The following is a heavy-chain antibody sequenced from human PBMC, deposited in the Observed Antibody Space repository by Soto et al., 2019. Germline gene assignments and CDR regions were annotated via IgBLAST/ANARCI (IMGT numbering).Heavy chain of an antibody. CDR3: ATIQTAGYSSSWYRDYYYGMDV. CDR1: GYTFTYRY. D-gene: IGHD6-13*01. J-gene: IGHJ6*02. CDR2: ITPFNGNT. V-gene: IGHV1-45*02. Sequence: ASVKVSCKASGYTFTYRYLHWVRQAPGQALEWMGWITPFNGNTNYAQKFQDRVTITRDRSMSTAYMELSSLRSEDTAMYYCATIQTAGYSSSWYRDYYYGMDVWGQGTTVTVFS.